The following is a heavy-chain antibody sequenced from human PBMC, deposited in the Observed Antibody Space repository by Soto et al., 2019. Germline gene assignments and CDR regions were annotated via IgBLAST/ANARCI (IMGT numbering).Heavy chain of an antibody. J-gene: IGHJ4*02. V-gene: IGHV1-69*01. Sequence: VQLVQSGAEVKKPGSSVKVSCKASGGTFSSYSINWVRQAPGQGLEWMGEVIPIFGTANYAQKFQGRVTITADESTSTAYMVLSSLRSEDTAVYYCARDGGRHSGGIDYWGQGTLVTVSS. CDR1: GGTFSSYS. CDR3: ARDGGRHSGGIDY. CDR2: VIPIFGTA. D-gene: IGHD1-26*01.